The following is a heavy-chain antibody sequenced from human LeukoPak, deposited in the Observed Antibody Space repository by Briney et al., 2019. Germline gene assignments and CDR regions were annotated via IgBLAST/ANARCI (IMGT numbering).Heavy chain of an antibody. CDR1: GGSISSGDYY. J-gene: IGHJ4*02. D-gene: IGHD2-21*02. V-gene: IGHV4-61*08. CDR2: IYYSGNT. Sequence: ASETLSLTCTVSGGSISSGDYYWSWIRQPPGKGLEWIGYIYYSGNTNYNPSLKSRVTMSVDTSKNQFSLRLRSVTAADTAVYYCARWAYCGANCYPNYFDYWGQGTLVTVSS. CDR3: ARWAYCGANCYPNYFDY.